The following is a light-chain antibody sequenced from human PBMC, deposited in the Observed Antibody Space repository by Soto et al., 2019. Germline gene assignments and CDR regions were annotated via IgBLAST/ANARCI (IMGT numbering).Light chain of an antibody. V-gene: IGKV3-15*01. CDR3: QQYNNWPPWT. Sequence: EIMMTQSPATLSLSPGERATLSCRASQSVSSNLAWYQQKPGQAPTLLIYGASTRATGIPARFSGSGSGTEFTLTISSLQSEDFAVYYCQQYNNWPPWTFGQGTKVDIK. J-gene: IGKJ1*01. CDR1: QSVSSN. CDR2: GAS.